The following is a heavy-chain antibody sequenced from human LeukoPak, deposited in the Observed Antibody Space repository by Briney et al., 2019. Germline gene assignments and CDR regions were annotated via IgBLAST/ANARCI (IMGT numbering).Heavy chain of an antibody. Sequence: GGSLRLSCAASGFTVSNNYVSWVRQDPGKGLDWVSVIYSGGYTYYADSVKGRFTASRDNSENTVYLQMSSLTPEDTAVYYCARHSCGSPTCYSSDWVQNGDWLDPWGQGTLVTVSS. D-gene: IGHD2-21*01. CDR1: GFTVSNNY. CDR2: IYSGGYT. V-gene: IGHV3-66*02. CDR3: ARHSCGSPTCYSSDWVQNGDWLDP. J-gene: IGHJ5*02.